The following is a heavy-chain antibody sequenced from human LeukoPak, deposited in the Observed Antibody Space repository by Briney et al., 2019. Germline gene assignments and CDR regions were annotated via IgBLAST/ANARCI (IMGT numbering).Heavy chain of an antibody. Sequence: SETLSLTCTVSGGSISSYYWSWIRQPPGKGLEWIGYIYYSGSTNYNPSLKSRVTISVDTSKNQFSLKLSSVTAADTAVYYCAGGPASSSWFNLYYYYYYMDVWGKGTTVTVSS. CDR3: AGGPASSSWFNLYYYYYYMDV. J-gene: IGHJ6*03. D-gene: IGHD6-13*01. CDR1: GGSISSYY. V-gene: IGHV4-59*01. CDR2: IYYSGST.